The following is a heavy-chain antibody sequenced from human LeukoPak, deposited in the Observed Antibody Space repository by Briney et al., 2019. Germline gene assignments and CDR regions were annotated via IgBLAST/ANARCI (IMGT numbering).Heavy chain of an antibody. D-gene: IGHD5-18*01. CDR1: GGSFSGHF. Sequence: PSETLSLTPVVHGGSFSGHFWSWIPPPPRNGLEWIGEFNHIGSTNNNPSPKSRVTISVDTSKNQFSLKLSSVTAADTAVYYCARVYRGYNYGYVFDIWGQGTMVTVSS. J-gene: IGHJ3*02. CDR2: FNHIGST. CDR3: ARVYRGYNYGYVFDI. V-gene: IGHV4-34*01.